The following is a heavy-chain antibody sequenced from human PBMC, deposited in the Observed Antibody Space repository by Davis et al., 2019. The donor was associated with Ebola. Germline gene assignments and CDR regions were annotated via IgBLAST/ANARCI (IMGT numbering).Heavy chain of an antibody. D-gene: IGHD3-9*01. CDR3: ARPRGGDILTLGWFDP. J-gene: IGHJ5*02. CDR2: IYPGDSDT. Sequence: PGGSLRLSCKGSGYSFTSYWIGWVRQMPGKGLEWMGIIYPGDSDTRYSPSFQGQVTISADKSISTAYLQWSSLKASDTAMYYCARPRGGDILTLGWFDPWGQGTLVTVSS. CDR1: GYSFTSYW. V-gene: IGHV5-51*01.